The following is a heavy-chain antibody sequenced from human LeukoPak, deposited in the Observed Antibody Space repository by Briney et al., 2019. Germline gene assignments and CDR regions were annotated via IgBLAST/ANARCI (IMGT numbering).Heavy chain of an antibody. V-gene: IGHV1-2*02. CDR1: GYTFTGYY. J-gene: IGHJ5*02. Sequence: ASVKVSCKASGYTFTGYYMHWVRQAPGQGLEWMGWINPNSGGTNYAQKFQGRVTMTRGTSISTAYMELSRLRSEDTAVYYCARSHPGLRYFDWLLFKRRGVNWFDPWGQGTLVTVSS. CDR2: INPNSGGT. D-gene: IGHD3-9*01. CDR3: ARSHPGLRYFDWLLFKRRGVNWFDP.